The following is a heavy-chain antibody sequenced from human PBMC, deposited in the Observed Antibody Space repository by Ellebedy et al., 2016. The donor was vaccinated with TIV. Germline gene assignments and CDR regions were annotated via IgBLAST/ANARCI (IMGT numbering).Heavy chain of an antibody. V-gene: IGHV1-69*13. Sequence: ASVKVSCKASGVTFSSYGISWVRQAPGQGLEWVGGLIPIFGTANYAEKFQGRVTITADVFTSTAYMELSSLRSDDTAIYYCARGHLTGTYYAAFDYWGQGTLVTVSS. J-gene: IGHJ4*02. CDR3: ARGHLTGTYYAAFDY. D-gene: IGHD1-26*01. CDR2: LIPIFGTA. CDR1: GVTFSSYG.